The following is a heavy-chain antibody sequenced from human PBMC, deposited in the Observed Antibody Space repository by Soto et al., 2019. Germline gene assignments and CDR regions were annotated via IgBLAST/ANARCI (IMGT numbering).Heavy chain of an antibody. Sequence: LRLSCAASGFTSSSYSMNWVRQAPGKGLEWVSYISSSSSTIYYADSVKGRFTISRDNAKNSLYLQMNSLRDEDTAVYYCAREKLDYYDSSGPRRGFDYWGQGTLVTVSS. V-gene: IGHV3-48*02. J-gene: IGHJ4*02. D-gene: IGHD3-22*01. CDR1: GFTSSSYS. CDR2: ISSSSSTI. CDR3: AREKLDYYDSSGPRRGFDY.